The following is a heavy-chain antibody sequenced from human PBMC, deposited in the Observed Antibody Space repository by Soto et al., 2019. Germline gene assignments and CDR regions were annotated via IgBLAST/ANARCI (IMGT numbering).Heavy chain of an antibody. V-gene: IGHV3-23*01. Sequence: PGGSLTLSCASSVFTLNIYAMSWARQTPGKGLDGFSAISGSGGSTYSADPVKGRFTISRDNSKNALYLQMNSLRAEDTAVYYCAKDLFRSSGRPGYFQHWGQGTLVTVSS. CDR3: AKDLFRSSGRPGYFQH. CDR1: VFTLNIYA. D-gene: IGHD6-19*01. CDR2: ISGSGGST. J-gene: IGHJ1*01.